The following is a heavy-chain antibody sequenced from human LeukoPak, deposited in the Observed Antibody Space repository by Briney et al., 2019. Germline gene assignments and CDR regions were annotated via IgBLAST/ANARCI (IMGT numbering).Heavy chain of an antibody. CDR1: GFTFSSYG. Sequence: GGSLRLSCAASGFTFSSYGMHWVRQAPGKGLEWVAVIAYHGGAEYYADSVKGRFTISRDNSKNTVDLQLNSLRAEDSAVYYCATDLTGPEDYWGQGTLVTVSS. CDR3: ATDLTGPEDY. CDR2: IAYHGGAE. V-gene: IGHV3-30*03. J-gene: IGHJ4*02.